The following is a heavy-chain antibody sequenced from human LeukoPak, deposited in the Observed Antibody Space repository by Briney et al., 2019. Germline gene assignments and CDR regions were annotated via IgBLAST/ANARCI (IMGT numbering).Heavy chain of an antibody. V-gene: IGHV3-30*18. CDR1: GFTFSSYG. CDR2: ISYDGSNK. Sequence: GGSLRLSCAASGFTFSSYGMHWVRQAPGKGLEWVAVISYDGSNKYYADSVKGRFTISRDNSKNTLYLQMNSLRAEDTAVYYCAKDFGWIVERNWFDPWGQGTQVTVSS. D-gene: IGHD3-22*01. CDR3: AKDFGWIVERNWFDP. J-gene: IGHJ5*02.